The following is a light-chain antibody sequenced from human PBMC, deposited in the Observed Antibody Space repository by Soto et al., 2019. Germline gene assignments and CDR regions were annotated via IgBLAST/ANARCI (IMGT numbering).Light chain of an antibody. J-gene: IGKJ3*01. V-gene: IGKV4-1*01. CDR1: LSLLYGSNNKNY. CDR3: QQYYSTPFT. Sequence: DIVMTQSPDSLAVSLGERATINCKSSLSLLYGSNNKNYLAWYQQKPGQPPKLLIYWASTRESVVPDRFTGSGSATDFTLTISSLQAEDVAVYYCQQYYSTPFTFGPGTKVAIK. CDR2: WAS.